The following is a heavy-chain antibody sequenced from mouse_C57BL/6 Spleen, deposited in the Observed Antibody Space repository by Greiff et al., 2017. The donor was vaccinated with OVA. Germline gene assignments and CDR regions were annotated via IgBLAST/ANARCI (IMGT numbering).Heavy chain of an antibody. CDR3: ARSDYYGSSCFDY. CDR2: IWSGGST. D-gene: IGHD1-1*01. V-gene: IGHV2-2*01. J-gene: IGHJ2*01. CDR1: GFSLTSYG. Sequence: VKLQQSGPGLVQPSQSLSITCTVSGFSLTSYGVHWVRQSPGKGLEWLGVIWSGGSTDYNAAFISRLSISKDNTKGQIFFKMNSLQADDTAIYYCARSDYYGSSCFDYWGQGTTLTVSS.